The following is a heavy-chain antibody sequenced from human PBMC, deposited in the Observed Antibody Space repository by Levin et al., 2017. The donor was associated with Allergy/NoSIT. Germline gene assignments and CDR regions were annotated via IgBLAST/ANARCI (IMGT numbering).Heavy chain of an antibody. J-gene: IGHJ4*02. CDR2: ISSSSSTI. V-gene: IGHV3-48*01. D-gene: IGHD3-10*01. CDR3: ARSYYYASGSYSGLGWYFDY. CDR1: GFIFSSYS. Sequence: GGSLRLSCAASGFIFSSYSMNWVRQAPGKGLEWVSYISSSSSTIYYADSVKGRFTISRDNAKNSLYLQMHSLRAEDTAVYYCARSYYYASGSYSGLGWYFDYWGQGTLVTVSS.